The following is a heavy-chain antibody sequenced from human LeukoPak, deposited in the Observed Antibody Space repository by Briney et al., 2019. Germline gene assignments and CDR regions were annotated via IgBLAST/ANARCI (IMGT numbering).Heavy chain of an antibody. CDR1: GFTFSSYG. CDR2: IWYDGSNK. V-gene: IGHV3-33*01. Sequence: GGSLRLSCVASGFTFSSYGIHWVRQAPGKGLEWVAVIWYDGSNKYYVDVVKGRFTISRDNSKNTLYLQMNSLRAEDTALYSCARAHSGSALSYFDYWGQGTLVTVSS. J-gene: IGHJ4*02. D-gene: IGHD1-26*01. CDR3: ARAHSGSALSYFDY.